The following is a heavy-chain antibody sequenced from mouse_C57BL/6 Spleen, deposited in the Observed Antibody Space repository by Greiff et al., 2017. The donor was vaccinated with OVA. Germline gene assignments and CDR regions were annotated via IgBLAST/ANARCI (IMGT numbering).Heavy chain of an antibody. CDR3: ARTNREYFDY. CDR1: GFTFSDYG. CDR2: ISSGSSTI. Sequence: EVKLMESGGGLVKPGGSLKLSCAASGFTFSDYGMHWVRQAPEKGLEWVAYISSGSSTIYYADTVKGRFTISRDNAKNTLFLQMTSLRSEDTAMYYGARTNREYFDYWGQGTTLTVSS. D-gene: IGHD4-1*01. V-gene: IGHV5-17*01. J-gene: IGHJ2*01.